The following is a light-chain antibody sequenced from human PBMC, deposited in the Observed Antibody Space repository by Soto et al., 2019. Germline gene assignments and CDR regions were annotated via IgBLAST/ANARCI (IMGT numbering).Light chain of an antibody. CDR2: AAS. J-gene: IGKJ4*01. V-gene: IGKV1-39*01. CDR3: QQSYSIDALT. Sequence: DIQMTQSPSSLSASVGDRVTITCRTSQSINSYLNWYQRKPGKAPKLLIYAASSLQSGVPSRFSGSRSGTDFTLTINSLQPEDFATYYCQQSYSIDALTFGGGTKVEIK. CDR1: QSINSY.